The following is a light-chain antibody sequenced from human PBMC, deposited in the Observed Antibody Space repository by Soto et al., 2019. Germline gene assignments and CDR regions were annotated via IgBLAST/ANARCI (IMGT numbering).Light chain of an antibody. Sequence: EIVLTQSPATLSLSPGETATLSCRASQSVSSSLAWYQQKPGQTPRLLIYDAYNRATGIPARFSGSGSGTDFTRTVSNLEPEDFAVYYCQQRSSWPLTYGGGTKVEIK. CDR2: DAY. CDR1: QSVSSS. V-gene: IGKV3-11*01. J-gene: IGKJ4*01. CDR3: QQRSSWPLT.